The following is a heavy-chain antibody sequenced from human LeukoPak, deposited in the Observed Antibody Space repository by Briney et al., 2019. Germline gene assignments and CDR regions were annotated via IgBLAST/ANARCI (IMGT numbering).Heavy chain of an antibody. V-gene: IGHV5-51*01. CDR2: IYPDDSNT. Sequence: GESLKISCKGSGYSFYGHWIAWVRQMPGKGLEWMGTIYPDDSNTKYSPPFQGQVTISADKSISTAYLQWSSLKASDTAMYYCARRTYYDSSGRFDPWGQGTLVTVSS. D-gene: IGHD3-22*01. CDR1: GYSFYGHW. CDR3: ARRTYYDSSGRFDP. J-gene: IGHJ5*02.